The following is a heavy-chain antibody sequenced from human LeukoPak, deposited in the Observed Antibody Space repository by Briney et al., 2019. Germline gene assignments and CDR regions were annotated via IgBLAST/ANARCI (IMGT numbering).Heavy chain of an antibody. CDR1: GGSVNSGTYY. CDR2: IYYSGST. D-gene: IGHD5-24*01. CDR3: ARGRDGYIFDY. V-gene: IGHV4-61*01. J-gene: IGHJ4*02. Sequence: SETLSLTCTVSGGSVNSGTYYWSWIRQPPGKGLEWIGYIYYSGSTNYNPSLKSRVTISVDTSKNQFSLKLSSVTAADPAVYYCARGRDGYIFDYWGQGTLVTVSS.